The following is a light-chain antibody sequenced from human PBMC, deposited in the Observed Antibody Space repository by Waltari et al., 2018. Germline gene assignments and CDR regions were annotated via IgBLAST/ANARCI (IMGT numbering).Light chain of an antibody. CDR2: DVS. Sequence: QSALTQPASVAGSPGQSITASCTGTRRDDGGVNYVPWYQQHPGTAPKLIIYDVSNRPSGVADRFSGSKSGTTASLTISGLQAEDEADYYCSSYATTSPYVFGSGTKVTVL. CDR1: RRDDGGVNY. J-gene: IGLJ1*01. CDR3: SSYATTSPYV. V-gene: IGLV2-14*03.